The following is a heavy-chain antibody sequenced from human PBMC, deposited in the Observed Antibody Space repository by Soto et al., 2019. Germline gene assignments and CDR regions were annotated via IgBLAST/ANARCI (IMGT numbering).Heavy chain of an antibody. CDR3: ARVGPWVPYYYDSSPYTFENWFDP. CDR2: SYHGGRT. V-gene: IGHV4-38-2*01. Sequence: SGTLSLTSAVSGYSISSGYYWGWLRQPPGKGVGWFGSSYHGGRTYYNPSLNSRVTLSIDITNNHVSLILSSVTAADTAVYYCARVGPWVPYYYDSSPYTFENWFDPWGQGTLVTVSS. D-gene: IGHD3-22*01. CDR1: GYSISSGYY. J-gene: IGHJ5*02.